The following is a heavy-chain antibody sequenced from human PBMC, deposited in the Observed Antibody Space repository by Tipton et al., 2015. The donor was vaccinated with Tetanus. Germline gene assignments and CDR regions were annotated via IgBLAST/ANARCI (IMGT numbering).Heavy chain of an antibody. D-gene: IGHD5-18*01. CDR3: ARHLIYTYTSRYFDY. CDR1: GASISSIYS. CDR2: VFRSGSA. J-gene: IGHJ4*02. Sequence: TLSLTCAVSGASISSIYSWSWIRQPPGKGLEWIGYVFRSGSADYNPSLKSRVNISLDRSENQISLMLTSVTAADTAVYYCARHLIYTYTSRYFDYWXLGTLVTVSS. V-gene: IGHV4-30-2*01.